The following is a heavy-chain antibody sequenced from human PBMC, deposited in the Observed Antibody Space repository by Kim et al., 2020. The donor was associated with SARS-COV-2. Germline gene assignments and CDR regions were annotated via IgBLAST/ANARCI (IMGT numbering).Heavy chain of an antibody. J-gene: IGHJ6*02. CDR3: AKDRGSGSYLDYYYYGMDV. V-gene: IGHV3-30*02. D-gene: IGHD3-10*01. Sequence: GRFTISRDNSKNTLYLQTSSLRAEDTAVYYCAKDRGSGSYLDYYYYGMDVWGQGTTVTVSS.